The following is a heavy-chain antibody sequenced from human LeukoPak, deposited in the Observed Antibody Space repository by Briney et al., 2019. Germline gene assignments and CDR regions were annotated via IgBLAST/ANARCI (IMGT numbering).Heavy chain of an antibody. Sequence: EASVKVPCKASGYTFTSYYMHWVRQAPGQGLEWMGIINPSGGSTSYAQKFQGRVTMTRDTSISTAYMELSRLRSDDTAVYYCARVRYSGSYHFDYWGQGTLVTVSS. CDR3: ARVRYSGSYHFDY. D-gene: IGHD1-26*01. V-gene: IGHV1-46*01. J-gene: IGHJ4*02. CDR1: GYTFTSYY. CDR2: INPSGGST.